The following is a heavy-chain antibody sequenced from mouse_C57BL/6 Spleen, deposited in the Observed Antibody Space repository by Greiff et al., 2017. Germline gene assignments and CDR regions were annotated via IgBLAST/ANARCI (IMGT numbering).Heavy chain of an antibody. D-gene: IGHD1-1*01. CDR2: INPNNGGT. CDR3: ARGSRYYGLVYWYFDV. J-gene: IGHJ1*03. Sequence: EVQLQQSGPELVKPGASVKMSCKASGYTFTDYNMHWVKQSHGKSLEWIGYINPNNGGTSYNQKFKGKATLTVNKSSSTAYMEFRSLTSEDSAVYYCARGSRYYGLVYWYFDVWGTGTTVTVSS. CDR1: GYTFTDYN. V-gene: IGHV1-22*01.